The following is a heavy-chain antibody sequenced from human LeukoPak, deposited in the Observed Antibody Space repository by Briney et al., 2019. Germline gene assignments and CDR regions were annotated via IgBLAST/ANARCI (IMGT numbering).Heavy chain of an antibody. CDR3: ARASIAAAGPHDVYDI. CDR1: GFTFSSHA. Sequence: PGGSLRLSCAASGFTFSSHAMHWVRQAPGKGLEYVSAIRSDGSETWYRNSVKGRFTISRDNSKKMLHLQMGSLRVEDMAVYYCARASIAAAGPHDVYDIWGRGTMVTVSS. J-gene: IGHJ3*02. CDR2: IRSDGSET. V-gene: IGHV3-64*01. D-gene: IGHD6-13*01.